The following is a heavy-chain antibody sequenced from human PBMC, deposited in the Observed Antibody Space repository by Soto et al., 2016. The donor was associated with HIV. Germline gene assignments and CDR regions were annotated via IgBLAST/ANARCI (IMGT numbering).Heavy chain of an antibody. J-gene: IGHJ4*02. CDR1: GFAFRTYW. Sequence: EVQLVESGGGLVQPGRSLRLSCAASGFAFRTYWMHWVRQTPGKGLMWISHINNDGSSTNYADSVKGHSLYPETTPRTHCNLQMNRLRAEDTAVYYCVKXILMTGYSSRPRVYYWGQGTLVTV. CDR2: INNDGSST. CDR3: VKXILMTGYSSRPRVYY. V-gene: IGHV3-74*01. D-gene: IGHD5-12*01.